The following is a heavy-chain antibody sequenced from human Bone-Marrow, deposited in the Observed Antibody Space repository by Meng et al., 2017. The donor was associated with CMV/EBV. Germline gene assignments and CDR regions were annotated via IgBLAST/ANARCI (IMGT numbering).Heavy chain of an antibody. D-gene: IGHD2-2*01. J-gene: IGHJ4*02. V-gene: IGHV3-23*01. CDR3: AKHDVAVPAALDY. CDR2: ISGSGGST. CDR1: GFTFSSYA. Sequence: GESLKISCAASGFTFSSYAMSWVRQAPGKGLEWVSAISGSGGSTYYADSVKGRFTISRDNSKNTLYLQMNSLRAEDTAVYYCAKHDVAVPAALDYWGQGPLATVSS.